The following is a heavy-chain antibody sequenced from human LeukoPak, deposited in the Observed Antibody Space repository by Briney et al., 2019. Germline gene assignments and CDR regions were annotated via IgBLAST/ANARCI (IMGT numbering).Heavy chain of an antibody. CDR2: IYPGDSDT. Sequence: GESLQISCKGSGYSFTSYWIGWVRQMPGKGLEWMGIIYPGDSDTRYSPSFQGQVTISADKSISTAYLQWSSLKASDTAMYYCARRGMYYYDSSGGLDYWGQGTLVTVSS. J-gene: IGHJ4*02. CDR1: GYSFTSYW. CDR3: ARRGMYYYDSSGGLDY. V-gene: IGHV5-51*01. D-gene: IGHD3-22*01.